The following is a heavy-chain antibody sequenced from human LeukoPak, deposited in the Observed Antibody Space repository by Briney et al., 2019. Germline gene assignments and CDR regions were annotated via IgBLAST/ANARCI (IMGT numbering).Heavy chain of an antibody. CDR2: IYYSEST. D-gene: IGHD3-16*02. V-gene: IGHV4-39*01. Sequence: SETLSLTCTVSGGSISSSSYYWGWIRQPPGKGLEWIGSIYYSESTYYNPSLKSRVTISVDTSKNQFSLKLSSVTAADTAVYYCARLRDYVWGSYRFVFDYWGQGTLVTVSS. CDR3: ARLRDYVWGSYRFVFDY. J-gene: IGHJ4*02. CDR1: GGSISSSSYY.